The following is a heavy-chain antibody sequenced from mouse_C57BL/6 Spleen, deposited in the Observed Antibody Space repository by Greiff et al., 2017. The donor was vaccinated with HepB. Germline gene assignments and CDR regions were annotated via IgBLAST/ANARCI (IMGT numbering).Heavy chain of an antibody. Sequence: DVKLQESGGGLVKPGGSLNLSCAASGFPFSAYGMHWVRQAPEKGLEWFAYFSRGGSTIYYPDTVKGRFTIARDNAKNTLFLQMTSLRSEDTAMYYCARIPFYYGSSPYWYFDVWGTGTTVTVSS. CDR3: ARIPFYYGSSPYWYFDV. J-gene: IGHJ1*03. V-gene: IGHV5-17*01. CDR1: GFPFSAYG. CDR2: FSRGGSTI. D-gene: IGHD1-1*01.